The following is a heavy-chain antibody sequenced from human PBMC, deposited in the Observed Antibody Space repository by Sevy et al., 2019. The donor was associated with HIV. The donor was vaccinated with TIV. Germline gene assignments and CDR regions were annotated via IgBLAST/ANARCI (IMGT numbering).Heavy chain of an antibody. V-gene: IGHV3-9*01. D-gene: IGHD2-15*01. J-gene: IGHJ3*02. Sequence: GGSLRLSCAASGFTFDDYAMHWVRQAPGKGLEWVSGVSWDSASRGYAGSVRGRFTISRDNAKNSLSLQMNSLTSEDTAFYYCTNDLGATLVPGYCYDGTCWPRDGFGIWGDGTMVTVSS. CDR1: GFTFDDYA. CDR2: VSWDSASR. CDR3: TNDLGATLVPGYCYDGTCWPRDGFGI.